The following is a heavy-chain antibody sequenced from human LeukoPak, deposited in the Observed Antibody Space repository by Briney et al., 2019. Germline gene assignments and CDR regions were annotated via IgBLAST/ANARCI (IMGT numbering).Heavy chain of an antibody. CDR3: AIVVAARQGTIDP. D-gene: IGHD6-6*01. CDR2: ICGSCGTT. V-gene: IGHV3-23*01. Sequence: PGGSLRLSCAASGSTLSSYAMSWVRQAPGSGLGLVSAICGSCGTTYYADSVNGRCTISRDNSQSTLYVQMNSLRAEDTAVYYCAIVVAARQGTIDPWGQGTLVTISS. CDR1: GSTLSSYA. J-gene: IGHJ5*02.